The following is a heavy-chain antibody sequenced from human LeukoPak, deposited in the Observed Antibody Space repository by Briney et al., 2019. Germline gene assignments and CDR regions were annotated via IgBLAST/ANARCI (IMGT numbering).Heavy chain of an antibody. CDR2: ISYDGGNK. Sequence: GRSLRLSCAASGFTFSSNDIHWVRQAPGKGLEWVVVISYDGGNKYYADSVKGRFAISRDNSKNTLDLQMNSLRAEDTAVYYCAKGTHYYDSSGYWGAFDIWGQGTMVTVSS. V-gene: IGHV3-30*18. CDR3: AKGTHYYDSSGYWGAFDI. D-gene: IGHD3-22*01. J-gene: IGHJ3*02. CDR1: GFTFSSND.